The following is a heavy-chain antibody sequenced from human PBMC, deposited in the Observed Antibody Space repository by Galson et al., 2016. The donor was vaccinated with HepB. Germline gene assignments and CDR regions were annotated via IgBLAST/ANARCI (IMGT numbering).Heavy chain of an antibody. CDR3: ARSTGTYYRHDAFDI. Sequence: PALVKPTQTLTLTCTFSGFSLSTTGMCVSWIRQPPGKALEWLALIDWDDDKYYSTSLKTRLTISKDTSKNQVVLTMTNMDHVDTATYYCARSTGTYYRHDAFDIWGQGTMVTVSS. D-gene: IGHD1-26*01. J-gene: IGHJ3*02. CDR2: IDWDDDK. V-gene: IGHV2-70*01. CDR1: GFSLSTTGMC.